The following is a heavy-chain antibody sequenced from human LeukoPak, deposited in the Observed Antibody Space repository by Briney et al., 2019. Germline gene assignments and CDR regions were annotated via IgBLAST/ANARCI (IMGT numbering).Heavy chain of an antibody. J-gene: IGHJ5*02. Sequence: GGSLRLSCAASGFTFSSYAMSWVRQAPGKGLEWVSAISGSGGSTYYADSVKGRVTISRDNSKNTRYMQMNSLRAEDTAVYYCARSIVGATSFDPWGQGTLVTVSS. V-gene: IGHV3-23*01. CDR2: ISGSGGST. CDR3: ARSIVGATSFDP. CDR1: GFTFSSYA. D-gene: IGHD1-26*01.